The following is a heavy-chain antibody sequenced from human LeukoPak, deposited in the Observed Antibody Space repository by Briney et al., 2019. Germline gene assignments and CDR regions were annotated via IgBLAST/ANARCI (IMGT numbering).Heavy chain of an antibody. CDR1: GGTFSSYA. V-gene: IGHV1-69*04. CDR3: ARLSDCSGGSCYSYYYYGMDV. D-gene: IGHD2-15*01. CDR2: IIPIFGIA. J-gene: IGHJ6*02. Sequence: ALVKVSCKASGGTFSSYAISWVRQAPGQGLEWMGRIIPIFGIANYAQKFQGRVTITADKSTSTAYMELSSLRSEDTAVYYCARLSDCSGGSCYSYYYYGMDVWGQGTTVTVSS.